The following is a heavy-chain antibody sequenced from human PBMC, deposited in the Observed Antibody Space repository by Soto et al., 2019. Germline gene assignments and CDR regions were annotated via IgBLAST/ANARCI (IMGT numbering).Heavy chain of an antibody. CDR2: INWNSVTF. Sequence: EVQLVESGGGLVQPGRSLRLYCATSGFTFDNYAMHWVRQGPGKGLEWVSGINWNSVTFDYADSVKGRFTISRDNAKNSLYLQMDSLRPKDTGFYYCARDHDEDFGYDLDYFDFWGRGTLVTVSS. CDR1: GFTFDNYA. J-gene: IGHJ4*02. V-gene: IGHV3-9*01. CDR3: ARDHDEDFGYDLDYFDF. D-gene: IGHD5-12*01.